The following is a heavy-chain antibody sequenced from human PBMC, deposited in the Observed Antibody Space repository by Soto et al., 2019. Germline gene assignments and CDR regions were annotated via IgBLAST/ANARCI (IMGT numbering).Heavy chain of an antibody. D-gene: IGHD4-17*01. V-gene: IGHV4-31*03. Sequence: PXXPMSHPSTVSYGSIIALGDXWSTINQHPGKGLEWIGYTYYSGSTYYNPPLKSRVTLSVDTSKNQFSLKLSSVTAADTAVYYCARDSILHGWFDPWGQGTLVTVSS. CDR2: TYYSGST. CDR3: ARDSILHGWFDP. J-gene: IGHJ5*02. CDR1: YGSIIALGDX.